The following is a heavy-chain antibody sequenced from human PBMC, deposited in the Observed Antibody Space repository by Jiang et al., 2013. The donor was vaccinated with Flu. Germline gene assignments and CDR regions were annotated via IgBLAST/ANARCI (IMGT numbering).Heavy chain of an antibody. Sequence: QLVESGAEVKKPGESLKISCETSGYTFTSYWIGWVRQMPGRGLEWMGIIYPDDSDTRYNPSFLGQVTISADKSGTAAYLQWSSLKTSDSAMYFCARGILRLGDFSLLYFDFWGQGSLVTVSS. CDR1: GYTFTSYW. V-gene: IGHV5-51*01. CDR2: IYPDDSDT. CDR3: ARGILRLGDFSLLYFDF. J-gene: IGHJ4*02. D-gene: IGHD3-16*01.